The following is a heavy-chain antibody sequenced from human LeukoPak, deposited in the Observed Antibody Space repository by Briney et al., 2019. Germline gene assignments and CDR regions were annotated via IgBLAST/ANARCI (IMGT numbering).Heavy chain of an antibody. CDR2: ISDNGLRT. Sequence: GRSLRLSCVASGIDFNVYEMHWVRQSPGKGLEWVALISDNGLRTEYAESLKGRFTVSRDNSRNTMDLQMNNLRVEDTAVYFCARERRGYGYGTPDPWGQGTLVTVSS. CDR1: GIDFNVYE. D-gene: IGHD5-12*01. CDR3: ARERRGYGYGTPDP. V-gene: IGHV3-30*04. J-gene: IGHJ5*02.